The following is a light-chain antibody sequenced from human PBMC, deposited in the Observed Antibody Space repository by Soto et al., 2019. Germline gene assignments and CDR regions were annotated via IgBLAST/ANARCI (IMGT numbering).Light chain of an antibody. J-gene: IGLJ2*01. V-gene: IGLV2-14*01. CDR1: SSDVGGYNY. CDR2: DVN. Sequence: QSVLTQPASVSGSPGQSITISCTGTSSDVGGYNYVSWYQQHQGKAPKLMIYDVNNRPSGVSNRFSGSKSGNTASLTISGLQAEDEADYYCSSYTGSSTYVVFGGGTKLTVL. CDR3: SSYTGSSTYVV.